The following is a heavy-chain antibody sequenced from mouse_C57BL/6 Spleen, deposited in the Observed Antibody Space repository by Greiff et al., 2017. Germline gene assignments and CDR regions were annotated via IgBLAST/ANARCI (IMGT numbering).Heavy chain of an antibody. D-gene: IGHD1-1*01. J-gene: IGHJ3*01. CDR2: IWSGGST. V-gene: IGHV2-2*01. CDR3: ARPYYYGSEAWFDY. Sequence: VKLQESGPGLVQPSQSLSITCTVSGFSLTSYGVHWVRQSPGKGLEWLGVIWSGGSTDYNAAFISRLSISKDNSKSQVFFKMNSLQADDTAIDYCARPYYYGSEAWFDYWGQGTLVTVSA. CDR1: GFSLTSYG.